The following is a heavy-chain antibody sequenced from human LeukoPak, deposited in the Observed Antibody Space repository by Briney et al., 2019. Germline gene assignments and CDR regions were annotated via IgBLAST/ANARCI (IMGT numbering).Heavy chain of an antibody. Sequence: GSLRLSCAASGFTFSSYSMNWVRQAPGKGLEWVSSISSSSSYIYYADSVKGRFTISRDNAKNSLYLQMNSLRAEDTAVYYCARSIVGATACDYWGQGTLVTVSS. CDR1: GFTFSSYS. CDR3: ARSIVGATACDY. V-gene: IGHV3-21*01. CDR2: ISSSSSYI. D-gene: IGHD1-26*01. J-gene: IGHJ4*02.